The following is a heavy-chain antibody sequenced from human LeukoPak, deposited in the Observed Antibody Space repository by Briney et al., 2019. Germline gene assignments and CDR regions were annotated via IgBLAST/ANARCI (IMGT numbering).Heavy chain of an antibody. D-gene: IGHD3-3*01. Sequence: GGSLRLSCAASGFTFSSYAMTWVRQAPGKGLEGVSSISGSGGSTYYADSMKVRFTIPRDNAKNTLYLQLNSLRVEDTGVFYCAKGPYHDFWSGQLHWGQGTLVTVSS. J-gene: IGHJ4*02. CDR3: AKGPYHDFWSGQLH. CDR1: GFTFSSYA. V-gene: IGHV3-23*01. CDR2: ISGSGGST.